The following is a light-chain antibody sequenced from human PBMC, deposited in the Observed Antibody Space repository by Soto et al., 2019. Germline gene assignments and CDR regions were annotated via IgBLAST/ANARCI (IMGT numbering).Light chain of an antibody. V-gene: IGKV2-28*01. CDR2: LGS. CDR3: MQALQSPLT. J-gene: IGKJ4*01. CDR1: QSLRHKNGYNY. Sequence: DIVMTQSPLSLPVTPGEPASISCRSSQSLRHKNGYNYLDWYLQKPGQSPQLLIFLGSNRASGVPDRFSGSGSGTEFTLKISRVEAEDVGVYYCMQALQSPLTFGGGTKVEIK.